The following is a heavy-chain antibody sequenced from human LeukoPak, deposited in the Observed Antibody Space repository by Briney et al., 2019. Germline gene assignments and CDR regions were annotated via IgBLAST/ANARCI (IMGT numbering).Heavy chain of an antibody. J-gene: IGHJ3*02. CDR2: IRYDGSNK. Sequence: PGGSLRLSCAASGFTFSGYGMHWVRQAPGKGLEWVAFIRYDGSNKYYADSVKGRFTISRDNSKNTLYLQMNSLRAEDTAVYSCARDQGTTVTSYAFDTWGRGTMVTVSS. V-gene: IGHV3-30*02. D-gene: IGHD4-17*01. CDR3: ARDQGTTVTSYAFDT. CDR1: GFTFSGYG.